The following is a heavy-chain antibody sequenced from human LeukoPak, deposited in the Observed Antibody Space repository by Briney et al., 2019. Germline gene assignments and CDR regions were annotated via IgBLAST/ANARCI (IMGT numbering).Heavy chain of an antibody. D-gene: IGHD3-3*01. CDR3: AKQGDFWSGLFDY. CDR2: ISGSGGST. J-gene: IGHJ4*02. Sequence: PGGSLRLSCAASGFTFSSYGMHWVRQAPGTGLEWVSAISGSGGSTYYADSVKGRFTISRDNSKNTLYLQMKSLRVEDTAVYYCAKQGDFWSGLFDYWGQGTLVTVSS. CDR1: GFTFSSYG. V-gene: IGHV3-23*01.